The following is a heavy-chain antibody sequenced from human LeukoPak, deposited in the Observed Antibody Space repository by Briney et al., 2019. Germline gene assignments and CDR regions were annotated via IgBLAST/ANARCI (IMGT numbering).Heavy chain of an antibody. CDR2: IIPIFGTA. V-gene: IGHV1-69*05. CDR3: ARGITIFNWFDP. D-gene: IGHD3-9*01. J-gene: IGHJ5*02. CDR1: GGTFSSYA. Sequence: ASVKVSCKASGGTFSSYAISWVRQAPGQGLEWMGGIIPIFGTANYAQKFQGRVTITTDESTSTAYMKLSSLRSEDTAVYYCARGITIFNWFDPWGQGTLVTVSS.